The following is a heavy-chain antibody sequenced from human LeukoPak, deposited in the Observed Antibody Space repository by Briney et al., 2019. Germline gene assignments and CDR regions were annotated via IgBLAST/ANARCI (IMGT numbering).Heavy chain of an antibody. Sequence: PGGSLRLSCAASGFTFSSYGMHWVRQAPGKGLEWVAVISYDGSNKYYADSVKGRFPISRDNSKNTLYLQMNSLRAEDTAVYYCAKGRDSSSWLDYFDYWGQGTLVTVSS. J-gene: IGHJ4*02. CDR2: ISYDGSNK. D-gene: IGHD6-13*01. CDR1: GFTFSSYG. CDR3: AKGRDSSSWLDYFDY. V-gene: IGHV3-30*18.